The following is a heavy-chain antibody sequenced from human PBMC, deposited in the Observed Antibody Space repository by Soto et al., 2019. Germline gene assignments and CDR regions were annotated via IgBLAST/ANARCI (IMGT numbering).Heavy chain of an antibody. J-gene: IGHJ3*02. V-gene: IGHV1-2*04. CDR2: INPNSGGT. Sequence: VKVSCKASGYTFTGYYMHWVRQAPGQGLEWMGWINPNSGGTNYAQKFQGWVTMTRDTSISTAYMELSRLRSDDTAVYYCARGGIVVVPAAPPSAFDIWAQGTMVTVSS. D-gene: IGHD2-2*01. CDR1: GYTFTGYY. CDR3: ARGGIVVVPAAPPSAFDI.